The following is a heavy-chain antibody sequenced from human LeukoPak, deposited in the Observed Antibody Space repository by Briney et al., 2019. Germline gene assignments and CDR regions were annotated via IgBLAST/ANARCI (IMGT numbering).Heavy chain of an antibody. D-gene: IGHD4-11*01. V-gene: IGHV1-69*04. J-gene: IGHJ6*02. CDR3: ARDGITVTTPYYYGMDV. Sequence: SVKVSCKASGGTFSSYTISWVRQAPGDGLEWMGRIIPILGIANYAQKFQGRVTITADKSTTTAYMELSSLRSEDTAVYYCARDGITVTTPYYYGMDVWGRGTTVTVSS. CDR2: IIPILGIA. CDR1: GGTFSSYT.